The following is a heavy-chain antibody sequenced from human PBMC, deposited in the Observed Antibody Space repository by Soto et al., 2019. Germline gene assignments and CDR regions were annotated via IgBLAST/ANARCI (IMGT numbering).Heavy chain of an antibody. V-gene: IGHV4-61*01. CDR1: GGSFKSGSYS. Sequence: SETLSLTCTVSGGSFKSGSYSWSWIRQPPGKGLEWIGYVYHTGRTSYNPSLKSRVSISMDTSKNQFSLNLDSVTAADTAVYFCARDFAYFAMDVWGQGTSVTVSS. CDR2: VYHTGRT. J-gene: IGHJ6*02. D-gene: IGHD3-3*01. CDR3: ARDFAYFAMDV.